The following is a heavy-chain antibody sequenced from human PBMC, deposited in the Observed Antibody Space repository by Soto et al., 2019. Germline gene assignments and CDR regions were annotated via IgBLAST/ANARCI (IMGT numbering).Heavy chain of an antibody. CDR1: GGSISSYY. CDR3: AGDRYDFNYYYYYGMDV. CDR2: IYTSGST. J-gene: IGHJ6*02. D-gene: IGHD3-3*01. V-gene: IGHV4-4*07. Sequence: SETLSLTCTVSGGSISSYYWSWIRQPAGKGLEWIGRIYTSGSTNYNPSLKSRVTMSVDTSKNQFSLKLSSVTAADTAVYYCAGDRYDFNYYYYYGMDVWGQGTTVTVSS.